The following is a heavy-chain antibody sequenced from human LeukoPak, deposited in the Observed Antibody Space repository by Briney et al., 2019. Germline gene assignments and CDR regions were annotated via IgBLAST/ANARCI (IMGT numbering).Heavy chain of an antibody. CDR3: AKGPGRVDGQDY. V-gene: IGHV3-23*01. CDR1: GFTFSSYA. J-gene: IGHJ4*02. Sequence: GGSLRLSCAASGFTFSSYAMSWVRQAPGKGLEWVSAISGSGGSTYYAASVKGRFPISRDNSKNTLYLQMNSLRAEDTAVYYCAKGPGRVDGQDYWGQGTLVTVSS. CDR2: ISGSGGST.